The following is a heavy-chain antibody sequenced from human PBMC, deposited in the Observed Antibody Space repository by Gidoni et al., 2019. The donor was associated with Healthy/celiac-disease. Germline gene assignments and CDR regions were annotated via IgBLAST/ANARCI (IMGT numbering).Heavy chain of an antibody. CDR1: GSTFTGYY. V-gene: IGHV1-2*04. CDR2: INPNSGGT. J-gene: IGHJ6*02. D-gene: IGHD6-13*01. CDR3: ARDRATLIAAADPYYYGMDV. Sequence: QVQLVQSGAEVKKPGASVKVSCKASGSTFTGYYMHWVRQAPGQGLEWMGWINPNSGGTNYAQKFQGWVTMTRDTSISTAYMELSRLRSDDTAVYYCARDRATLIAAADPYYYGMDVWGQGTTVTVSS.